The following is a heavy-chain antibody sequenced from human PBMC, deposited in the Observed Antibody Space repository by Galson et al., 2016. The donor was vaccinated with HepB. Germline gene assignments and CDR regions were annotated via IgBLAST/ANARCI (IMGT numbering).Heavy chain of an antibody. V-gene: IGHV3-21*01. J-gene: IGHJ6*03. D-gene: IGHD3-3*01. Sequence: SLRLSCAAAGFTFNSYTMTWVRQAPGKGLEWVSSISSSSKYIYYADSVKGRFNISRDNAKSSLFLQMDSVRAEDPAVYYCARVFDSWSSPSNYKYYTDVWGKGTSVTVSS. CDR2: ISSSSKYI. CDR1: GFTFNSYT. CDR3: ARVFDSWSSPSNYKYYTDV.